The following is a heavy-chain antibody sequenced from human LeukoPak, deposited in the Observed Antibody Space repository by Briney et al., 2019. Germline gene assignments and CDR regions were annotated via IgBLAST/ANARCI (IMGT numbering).Heavy chain of an antibody. CDR2: IIPIFGTA. CDR1: GGTFISYA. J-gene: IGHJ4*02. D-gene: IGHD5-24*01. CDR3: ARDGGMATMGWDTYYFDY. Sequence: SVKVSCKASGGTFISYAISWVRQAPGQGREWMGRIIPIFGTANYAQKFQGRVTITTGESTSTAYMELSSLRSEDTAVYYCARDGGMATMGWDTYYFDYWGQGTLVTVSA. V-gene: IGHV1-69*05.